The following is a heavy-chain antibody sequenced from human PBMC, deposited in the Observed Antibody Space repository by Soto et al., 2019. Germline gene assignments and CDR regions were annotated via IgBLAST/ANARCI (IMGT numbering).Heavy chain of an antibody. CDR1: GGSISHYY. CDR2: IYYSGSA. Sequence: SETLSLTCTVPGGSISHYYWSWIRQPPGKGLEWIGYIYYSGSANYNPSLKSRVIISVDTSKNQFSLKLSSVTAADTAVYFCARGGSSWSGAWYFDLWGRGTLVTVSS. V-gene: IGHV4-59*01. CDR3: ARGGSSWSGAWYFDL. J-gene: IGHJ2*01. D-gene: IGHD6-13*01.